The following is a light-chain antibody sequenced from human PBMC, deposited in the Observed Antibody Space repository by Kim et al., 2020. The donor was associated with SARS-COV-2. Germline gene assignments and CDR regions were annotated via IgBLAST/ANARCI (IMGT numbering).Light chain of an antibody. J-gene: IGLJ2*01. CDR1: ESNLGSNS. CDR2: GNT. V-gene: IGLV1-47*01. Sequence: GQPVIISCSGSESNLGSNSAYWYQQLPETAPKLLISGNTQRPSGVPDRFSGSKSGMSASLVISGLRSEDEADYYCATWDGGLNVVLFGGGTQLTVL. CDR3: ATWDGGLNVVL.